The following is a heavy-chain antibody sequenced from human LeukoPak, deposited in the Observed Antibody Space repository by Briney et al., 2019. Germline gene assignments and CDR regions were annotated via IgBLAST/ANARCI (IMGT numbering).Heavy chain of an antibody. Sequence: GSLRLSCAASGFTFSSYEMNWVRQAPGKGLKWVSYISTGGNTIYYADSVKGRFTISRDNAKNSLYLQMNSLRAEDTAVYYCARAGCSSSSCPYRNWFDPWGQGTLVTVSS. CDR3: ARAGCSSSSCPYRNWFDP. J-gene: IGHJ5*02. V-gene: IGHV3-48*03. CDR2: ISTGGNTI. D-gene: IGHD2-2*01. CDR1: GFTFSSYE.